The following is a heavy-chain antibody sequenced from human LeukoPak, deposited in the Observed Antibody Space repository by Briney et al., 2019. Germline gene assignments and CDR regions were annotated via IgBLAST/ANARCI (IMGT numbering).Heavy chain of an antibody. CDR1: GGSFSNYY. Sequence: PSETLSLTCAVDGGSFSNYYWSWIRQPPGKGLEWIGYIYYSGSTNYNPSLKSRVTMSLDTSRNQFSLNLNSVTAADTAVYYCARDPGYGGIDYWGQGTLVTVSS. D-gene: IGHD5-12*01. V-gene: IGHV4-59*01. CDR3: ARDPGYGGIDY. J-gene: IGHJ4*02. CDR2: IYYSGST.